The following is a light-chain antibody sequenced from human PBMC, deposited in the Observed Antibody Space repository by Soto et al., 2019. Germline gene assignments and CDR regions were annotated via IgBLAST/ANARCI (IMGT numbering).Light chain of an antibody. V-gene: IGLV1-40*01. CDR1: SSNIGAGYD. J-gene: IGLJ1*01. CDR2: ANN. Sequence: QPVLTQPPSVSGAPGQRVTISCTGSSSNIGAGYDVHWYQQLPGTAPKLLIYANNNRPSGVPDRFSGSKSGTSASLAITGLQAEDEADYYCQSYDNSLSGYVFGPGTKLTV. CDR3: QSYDNSLSGYV.